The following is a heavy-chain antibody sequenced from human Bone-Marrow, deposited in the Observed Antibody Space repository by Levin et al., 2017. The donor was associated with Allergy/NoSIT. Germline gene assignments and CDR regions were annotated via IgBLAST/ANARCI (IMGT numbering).Heavy chain of an antibody. CDR2: IKSKTDDGTT. J-gene: IGHJ4*02. V-gene: IGHV3-15*01. Sequence: GGSLGLSCEASGVIFINAWMTWFRQAPGKGLEWVGRIKSKTDDGTTDYAAPVKGRFTISRDDSKNTVYLQMNSLKTEDTAVYYCTTMVVVTALDYWGQGTLVTVSS. CDR1: GVIFINAW. D-gene: IGHD2-21*02. CDR3: TTMVVVTALDY.